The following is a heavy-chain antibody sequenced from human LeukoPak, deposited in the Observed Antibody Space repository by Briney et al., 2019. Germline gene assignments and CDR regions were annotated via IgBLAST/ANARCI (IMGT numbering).Heavy chain of an antibody. CDR1: GFTFSSYG. CDR3: AKDRYFTIFGFDY. V-gene: IGHV3-23*01. CDR2: ISGSGGST. Sequence: QTGGSLRLSCAASGFTFSSYGMHWVRQAPGKGLEWVSAISGSGGSTYYADSVKGRFTISRDNSKNTLYLQMNSLRAEDTAVYYCAKDRYFTIFGFDYWGQGTLVTVSS. J-gene: IGHJ4*02. D-gene: IGHD3-3*01.